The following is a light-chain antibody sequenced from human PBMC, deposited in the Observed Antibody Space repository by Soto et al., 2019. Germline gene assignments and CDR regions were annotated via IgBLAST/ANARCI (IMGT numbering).Light chain of an antibody. CDR3: AAWDDSLNGPV. CDR2: YDD. Sequence: QSVLTQPPSVSEAPRQRVTISCSGSSSNIGNNAVNWYQQLPGKAPKLLIYYDDLLPSGVSDRFSGSKSGTSASLAIRGLQSEDEDDYYCAAWDDSLNGPVFGGGTKLTVL. CDR1: SSNIGNNA. V-gene: IGLV1-36*01. J-gene: IGLJ2*01.